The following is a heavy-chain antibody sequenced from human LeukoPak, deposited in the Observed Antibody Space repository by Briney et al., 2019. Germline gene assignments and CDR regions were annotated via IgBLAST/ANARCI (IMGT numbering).Heavy chain of an antibody. CDR3: ARACTDMAAMVRGATNWFDP. J-gene: IGHJ5*02. CDR2: IYYSGST. CDR1: GGSISSYY. V-gene: IGHV4-59*12. D-gene: IGHD3-10*01. Sequence: PSETLSLTCTVSGGSISSYYWSWIRQPPGKGLEWIGYIYYSGSTNYNPSLKSRVTMSVDTSKNQFSLKLSSVTAADTAVYYCARACTDMAAMVRGATNWFDPWGQGTLVTVSS.